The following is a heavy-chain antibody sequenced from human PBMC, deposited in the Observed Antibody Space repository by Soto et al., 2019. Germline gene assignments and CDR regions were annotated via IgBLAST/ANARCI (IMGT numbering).Heavy chain of an antibody. CDR3: AKDRSPGAITWNVY. J-gene: IGHJ4*02. Sequence: PGWSLRLSCVASGFTFSSSAMNWVRQAPGKGLERVSTISGSGVAKYYADSVKGRFTISRDNSNNTVSLQMNSLRAEDAAVYYCAKDRSPGAITWNVYWGQGTLVTVS. CDR2: ISGSGVAK. V-gene: IGHV3-23*01. D-gene: IGHD1-26*01. CDR1: GFTFSSSA.